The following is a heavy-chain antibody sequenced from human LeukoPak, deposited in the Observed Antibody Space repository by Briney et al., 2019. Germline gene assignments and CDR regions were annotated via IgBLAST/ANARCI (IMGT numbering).Heavy chain of an antibody. CDR2: ITHDGGSQ. CDR3: FTGRHYYYDS. CDR1: GLTFSTYP. Sequence: GTSLRLSCAASGLTFSTYPIHWVRQAPDEGLEWVAVITHDGGSQYYADSVKGRFTISRDNSKNTVLLHMNSLRPEDTAVYYCFTGRHYYYDSWGQGTLVTVSS. D-gene: IGHD3-22*01. J-gene: IGHJ5*01. V-gene: IGHV3-30*01.